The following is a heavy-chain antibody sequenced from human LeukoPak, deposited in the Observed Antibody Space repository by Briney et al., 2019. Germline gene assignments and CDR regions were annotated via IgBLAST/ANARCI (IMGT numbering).Heavy chain of an antibody. D-gene: IGHD2-15*01. Sequence: GESLKISCKGSGYSFSNDWIGWVRQMPGKGLEWMGIIYPADSDTKYSPSFQGQVTISADKSVSTAYLQWNSLGASDTAMYYCARRGCIGGTCYGYWGQGTLVTVSS. V-gene: IGHV5-51*01. CDR1: GYSFSNDW. CDR2: IYPADSDT. J-gene: IGHJ4*02. CDR3: ARRGCIGGTCYGY.